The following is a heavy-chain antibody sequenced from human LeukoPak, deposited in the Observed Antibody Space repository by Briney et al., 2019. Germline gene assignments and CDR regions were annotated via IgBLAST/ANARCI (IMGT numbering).Heavy chain of an antibody. D-gene: IGHD6-19*01. J-gene: IGHJ4*02. CDR1: GFTFSSYG. CDR2: ISSSGSTI. V-gene: IGHV3-48*04. CDR3: ARAMSSGYFDY. Sequence: GGSLRLSCAASGFTFSSYGMNWVRQAPGKGLEWVSYISSSGSTIYYADSVKGRFTISRDNAKNSLYLQMNSLRAEDTAVYYCARAMSSGYFDYWGQGTLVTVSS.